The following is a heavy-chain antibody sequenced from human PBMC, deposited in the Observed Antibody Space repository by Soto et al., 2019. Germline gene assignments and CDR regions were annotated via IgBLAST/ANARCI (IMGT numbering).Heavy chain of an antibody. Sequence: EVQLVESGGGLVQPGGSLRLSCAGSGFTFSNYWMHWVRQAPGKGLEWVSRIDHDGPTAYADSVRGRFTISKDNAENTLYLQMNSLRPEDTAVYYCVRESHGDYWGQGTLVTVSS. J-gene: IGHJ4*02. CDR3: VRESHGDY. CDR2: IDHDGPT. V-gene: IGHV3-74*01. CDR1: GFTFSNYW.